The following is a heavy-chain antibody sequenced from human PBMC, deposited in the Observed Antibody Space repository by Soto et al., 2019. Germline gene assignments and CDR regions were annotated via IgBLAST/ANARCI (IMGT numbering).Heavy chain of an antibody. CDR1: GYTFSVYY. Sequence: VSVNLYCKTAGYTFSVYYMHWVRQAPRQGLEWMGWINPNSGGTNYAQKFQGWVTMTRDTSISTAYMELSRLRSDDTAVYYCARVGYCSGGSCSAFDYWGQGTLVTVSS. D-gene: IGHD2-15*01. J-gene: IGHJ4*02. V-gene: IGHV1-2*04. CDR3: ARVGYCSGGSCSAFDY. CDR2: INPNSGGT.